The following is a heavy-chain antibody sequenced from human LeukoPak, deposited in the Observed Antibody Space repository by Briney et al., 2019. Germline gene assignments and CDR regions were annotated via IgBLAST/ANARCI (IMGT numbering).Heavy chain of an antibody. V-gene: IGHV4-31*03. D-gene: IGHD3-10*01. Sequence: SETLSLTCIVSGDSINGGGYYWSWIRQHPGKGLEWIGYIYYSGSTYYNPSLKSRVTISVDTSKNQFSLKVNSVTVADTAVYYCARDNYYGPGSFVYWGQGTLVTVSS. CDR2: IYYSGST. CDR1: GDSINGGGYY. J-gene: IGHJ4*02. CDR3: ARDNYYGPGSFVY.